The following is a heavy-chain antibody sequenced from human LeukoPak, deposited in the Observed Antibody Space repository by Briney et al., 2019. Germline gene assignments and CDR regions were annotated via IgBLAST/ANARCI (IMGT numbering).Heavy chain of an antibody. CDR2: IYYSGST. D-gene: IGHD2-2*01. Sequence: PSETLSLTCTVSGGSISSYYWSWNRQPPGKGLEWIGYIYYSGSTNYNPSLKSRVTISVDTSKNQFSLKLSSVTAADTAVYYCARDPSSSGYFDYWGQGTLVTVSS. CDR3: ARDPSSSGYFDY. CDR1: GGSISSYY. J-gene: IGHJ4*02. V-gene: IGHV4-59*01.